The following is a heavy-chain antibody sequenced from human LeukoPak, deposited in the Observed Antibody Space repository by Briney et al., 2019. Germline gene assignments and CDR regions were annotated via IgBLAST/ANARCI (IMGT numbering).Heavy chain of an antibody. CDR1: GGSFSGYY. J-gene: IGHJ4*02. V-gene: IGHV4-34*01. CDR3: ARRGISGSWYYFDY. D-gene: IGHD6-13*01. Sequence: PSETLSLTCAVYGGSFSGYYWSWIRQPPGKGLEWIGEINHSGSTNYNPSLKSRVTISVDTSKNQFSLKLSSVTAADTAVYYCARRGISGSWYYFDYWGQGTLVTVSS. CDR2: INHSGST.